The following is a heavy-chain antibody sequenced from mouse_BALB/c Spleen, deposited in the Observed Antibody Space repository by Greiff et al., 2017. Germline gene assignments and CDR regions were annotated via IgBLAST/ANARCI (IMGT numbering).Heavy chain of an antibody. CDR2: ISDGGSYT. Sequence: EVKLVESGGGLVKPGGSLKLSCAASGFTFSDYYMYWVRQTPAKRLEWVATISDGGSYTYYPDSVKGRFTISRDNAKNNLYLQMSSLRSEDTAMDDGASDRNGNPDWFAYWGQGTLVTVSA. D-gene: IGHD2-1*01. V-gene: IGHV5-4*02. CDR3: ASDRNGNPDWFAY. J-gene: IGHJ3*01. CDR1: GFTFSDYY.